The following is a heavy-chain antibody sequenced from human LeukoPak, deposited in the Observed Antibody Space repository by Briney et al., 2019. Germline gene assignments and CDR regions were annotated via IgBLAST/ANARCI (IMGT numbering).Heavy chain of an antibody. Sequence: GGSLRLSCAASGFTFSSYSMNWVRQAPGEGLEWVSSISSSSSYIYYADSVKGRFTISRDNAKNSLYLQMNSLRAEDTAVYYCARDCLIFGVVIMSYYYMDVWGKGTTVTVSS. CDR2: ISSSSSYI. D-gene: IGHD3-3*01. J-gene: IGHJ6*03. CDR3: ARDCLIFGVVIMSYYYMDV. CDR1: GFTFSSYS. V-gene: IGHV3-21*01.